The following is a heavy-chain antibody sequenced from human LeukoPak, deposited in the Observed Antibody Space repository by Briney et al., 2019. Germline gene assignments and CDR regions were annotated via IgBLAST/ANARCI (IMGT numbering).Heavy chain of an antibody. D-gene: IGHD2-2*03. CDR3: ASGYCSSTSCLPSYYYYYGMDV. CDR1: GYTFTSYY. J-gene: IGHJ6*02. CDR2: INPSGGST. Sequence: ASVKVSCKASGYTFTSYYMHWVRQAPGQGLEWMGIINPSGGSTSYPQKFQGRVTMTRDTSTSTVYMELSSLRSEDTAVYYCASGYCSSTSCLPSYYYYYGMDVWGQGTTVTVSS. V-gene: IGHV1-46*01.